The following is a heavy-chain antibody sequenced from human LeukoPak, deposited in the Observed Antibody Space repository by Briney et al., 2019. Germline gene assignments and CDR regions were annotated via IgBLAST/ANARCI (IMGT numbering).Heavy chain of an antibody. V-gene: IGHV3-66*01. J-gene: IGHJ6*02. CDR1: GFTVRSNY. Sequence: GGSLRLSCAASGFTVRSNYMSWVRQAPGKGLEWVSVIYSGGSTYYADSVKGRFTISRDNSKNTLYLQMNSLRAEDTAVYYCAREVAAAGIGYYYYYGMDVWGQGTTVTVSS. D-gene: IGHD6-13*01. CDR3: AREVAAAGIGYYYYYGMDV. CDR2: IYSGGST.